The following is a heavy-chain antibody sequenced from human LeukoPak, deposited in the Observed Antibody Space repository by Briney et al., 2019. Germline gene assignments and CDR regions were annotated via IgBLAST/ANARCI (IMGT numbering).Heavy chain of an antibody. CDR2: IKQDGTEE. Sequence: GGSLRLSCVASGFTFSSSWMSWVRRAPGKGLEWVANIKQDGTEEYHVDSVRGRFSISKDNAKNSLYLQMNSLRAEDTAVYYCARDPCHGALDYWGQGALVTVSS. D-gene: IGHD2-2*01. J-gene: IGHJ4*02. V-gene: IGHV3-7*03. CDR3: ARDPCHGALDY. CDR1: GFTFSSSW.